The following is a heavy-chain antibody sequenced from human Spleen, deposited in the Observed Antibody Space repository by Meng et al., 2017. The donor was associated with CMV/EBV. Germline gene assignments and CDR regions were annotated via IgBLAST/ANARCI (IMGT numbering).Heavy chain of an antibody. CDR2: ISGSGDNT. Sequence: GESLKISCAASGFTFSSYAMHWVRQAPGKGLEWVSAISGSGDNTYYADSVKGRFTIARDNSKNTLNLQMNSLRAEDTAVYYCARDRGIFFDYWGQGALVTVSS. V-gene: IGHV3-23*01. CDR3: ARDRGIFFDY. CDR1: GFTFSSYA. D-gene: IGHD3-3*01. J-gene: IGHJ4*02.